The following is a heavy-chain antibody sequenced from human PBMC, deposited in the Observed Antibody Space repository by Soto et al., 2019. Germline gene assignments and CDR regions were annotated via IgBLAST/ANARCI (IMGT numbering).Heavy chain of an antibody. CDR3: ARDGLNMFYLYYFDY. D-gene: IGHD3-10*02. CDR2: ISAYNGNT. J-gene: IGHJ4*02. CDR1: GYTFTSYG. Sequence: ASVKVSCKASGYTFTSYGISWVRQAPGQGLEGMGWISAYNGNTNYAQKLQGRVTMTTDTSTSTAYMELRSLRSDDTAVYYCARDGLNMFYLYYFDYWGQGTLVTVSS. V-gene: IGHV1-18*04.